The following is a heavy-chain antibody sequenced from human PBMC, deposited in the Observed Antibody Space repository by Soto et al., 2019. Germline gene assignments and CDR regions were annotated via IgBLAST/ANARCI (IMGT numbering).Heavy chain of an antibody. Sequence: PREALRLSKGASAFMLRRYSMNVGRQAPGKEQEKVAGSSIGGDRTWPADPVKCRFTISRDNSKSTVYLQMKSLRVDDMAVYYCAKWHGYGAYWGRGTLVIGSS. D-gene: IGHD5-18*01. J-gene: IGHJ4*02. CDR3: AKWHGYGAY. CDR1: AFMLRRYS. V-gene: IGHV3-23*01. CDR2: SSIGGDRT.